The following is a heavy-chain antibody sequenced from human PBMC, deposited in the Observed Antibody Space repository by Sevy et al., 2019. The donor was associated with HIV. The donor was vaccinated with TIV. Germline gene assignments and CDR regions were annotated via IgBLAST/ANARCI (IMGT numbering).Heavy chain of an antibody. Sequence: SETLSLTCTVSGGSVSSGSYYWSWIRQPPGKGLEWIGYIYYNGSTNYNPSLKSRVTISVDTSKNQFSLKLSSVTAADTAVYYCARVNRDYGDYDDYWGQGTLVTVSS. CDR2: IYYNGST. V-gene: IGHV4-61*01. D-gene: IGHD4-17*01. J-gene: IGHJ4*02. CDR3: ARVNRDYGDYDDY. CDR1: GGSVSSGSYY.